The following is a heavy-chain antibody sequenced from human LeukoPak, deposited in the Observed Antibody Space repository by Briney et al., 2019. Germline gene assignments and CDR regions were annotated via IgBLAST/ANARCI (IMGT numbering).Heavy chain of an antibody. J-gene: IGHJ4*02. CDR1: GSSISSSSYY. V-gene: IGHV4-39*07. Sequence: SETLSLTCTVSGSSISSSSYYWGWIRQPPGKGLEWIGSIYYSGSTYYNPSLKSRVTISVDTSKNQFSLKLSSVTAADTAVYYCAREVVTANSPIDYWGQGTLVTVSS. CDR3: AREVVTANSPIDY. D-gene: IGHD2-21*02. CDR2: IYYSGST.